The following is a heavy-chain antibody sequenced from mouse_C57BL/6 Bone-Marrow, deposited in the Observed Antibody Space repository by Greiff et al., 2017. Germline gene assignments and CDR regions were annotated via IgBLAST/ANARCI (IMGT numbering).Heavy chain of an antibody. J-gene: IGHJ1*03. D-gene: IGHD4-1*01. CDR3: ARAKWDFHWYFDV. CDR2: IDPEDGET. CDR1: GFNIKDYY. Sequence: EVKLVESGAELVKPGASVKLSCTASGFNIKDYYMHWVKQRTEQGLEWIGRIDPEDGETKYAPKFQGKATITADTSSNTAYLQLSRLTSEDTDVYYSARAKWDFHWYFDVWGTGTTVTVSS. V-gene: IGHV14-2*01.